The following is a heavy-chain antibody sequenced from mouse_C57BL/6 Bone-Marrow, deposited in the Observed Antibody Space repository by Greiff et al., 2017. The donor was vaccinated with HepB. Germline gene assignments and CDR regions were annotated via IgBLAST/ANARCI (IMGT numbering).Heavy chain of an antibody. D-gene: IGHD1-1*01. Sequence: VHLVESGPELVRPGASVKISCKAPGYTFTSHWMQWVRQRPGQGLEWIGEIFPGSGRTYYNEKFKGKATLTVDTSSSTAYMQLSSLTSEDSAVYFCASPDYYGSSYDAMDYWGQGTSVTVSS. J-gene: IGHJ4*01. CDR1: GYTFTSHW. V-gene: IGHV1-56*01. CDR2: IFPGSGRT. CDR3: ASPDYYGSSYDAMDY.